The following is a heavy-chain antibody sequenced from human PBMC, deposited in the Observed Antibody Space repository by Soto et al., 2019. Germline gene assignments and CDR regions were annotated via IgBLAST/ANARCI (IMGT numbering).Heavy chain of an antibody. CDR1: GYTFTSYY. CDR2: INPSGGST. D-gene: IGHD2-2*01. Sequence: GASVKVSCKASGYTFTSYYIHWVRQAPGQGLEWMGIINPSGGSTNYAQKFQGRVTMTRDTSTSTVYMELSSLRSEDTAVYYCARASSTIVVVPAAMNYYYYMDVRGKGTTVTVSS. CDR3: ARASSTIVVVPAAMNYYYYMDV. V-gene: IGHV1-46*03. J-gene: IGHJ6*03.